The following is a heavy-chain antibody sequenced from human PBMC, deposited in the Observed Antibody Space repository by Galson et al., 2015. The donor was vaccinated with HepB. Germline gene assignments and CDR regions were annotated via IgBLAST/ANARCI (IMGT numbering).Heavy chain of an antibody. CDR2: INPSGGST. D-gene: IGHD3-10*01. J-gene: IGHJ6*02. CDR1: GYTFTSYY. CDR3: ARDHPMVRGVPASGYYYGMDV. V-gene: IGHV1-46*01. Sequence: SVKVSCKASGYTFTSYYMHWVRQAPGQGLEWMGIINPSGGSTSYAQKFQGRVTMTRDTSTSTVYMELSSLRSEDTAVYYCARDHPMVRGVPASGYYYGMDVWGQGTTVTVSS.